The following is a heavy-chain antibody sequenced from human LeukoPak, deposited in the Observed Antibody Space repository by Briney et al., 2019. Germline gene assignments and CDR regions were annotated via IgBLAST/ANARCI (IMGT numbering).Heavy chain of an antibody. CDR1: GGSISSYY. D-gene: IGHD3-3*01. CDR2: IYYSGST. V-gene: IGHV4-59*01. J-gene: IGHJ4*02. CDR3: ARDRAGVAGY. Sequence: SETLSLTCTVSGGSISSYYWSWIRQSPGKGLEWIGYIYYSGSTNYNPSLKSRVTIAVDTSKTQFSLKLSSVTAADTAVYYCARDRAGVAGYWGQGTLVTASS.